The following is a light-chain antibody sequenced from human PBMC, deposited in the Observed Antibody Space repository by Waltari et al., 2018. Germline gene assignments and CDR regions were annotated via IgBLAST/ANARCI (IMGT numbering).Light chain of an antibody. CDR3: QQYGSSYT. V-gene: IGKV3-20*01. CDR1: QSVSSSY. Sequence: ELVLTQSPGTLSSSPAERVTLSCRASQSVSSSYLAWYQQNTGQAPRLLIYGASSRATGIPDRFSGSGSGTDFILTISRLEPEDFAVYYCQQYGSSYTFGQGTNLEIK. J-gene: IGKJ2*01. CDR2: GAS.